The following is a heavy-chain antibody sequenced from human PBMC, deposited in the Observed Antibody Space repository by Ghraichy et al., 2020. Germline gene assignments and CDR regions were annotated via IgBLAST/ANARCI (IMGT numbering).Heavy chain of an antibody. CDR1: GFRISNYW. Sequence: LSLTCVASGFRISNYWMHWVRQAPGKGLAWVSRIDRDGSKATYADSVKGRFTISRDNAENTLYLEMNSLRVEDMGVYYCGRASSSVGPTGATWGQGTLVTVSS. J-gene: IGHJ5*02. CDR2: IDRDGSKA. CDR3: GRASSSVGPTGAT. V-gene: IGHV3-74*03. D-gene: IGHD7-27*01.